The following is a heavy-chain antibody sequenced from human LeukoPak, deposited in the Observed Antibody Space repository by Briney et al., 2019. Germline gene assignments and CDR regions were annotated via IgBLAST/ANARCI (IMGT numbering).Heavy chain of an antibody. CDR2: ISYDGSNK. CDR1: GFTFSSYG. CDR3: AKDGVVAATSYGMDV. V-gene: IGHV3-30*18. D-gene: IGHD2-15*01. J-gene: IGHJ6*02. Sequence: GGSLRLSCAASGFTFSSYGMHWVRQAPGKGLEWVAVISYDGSNKYYADSVKGRFTISRDNSKNTLYLQMNSLRAEDTAVYYCAKDGVVAATSYGMDVWGQGTTVTVSS.